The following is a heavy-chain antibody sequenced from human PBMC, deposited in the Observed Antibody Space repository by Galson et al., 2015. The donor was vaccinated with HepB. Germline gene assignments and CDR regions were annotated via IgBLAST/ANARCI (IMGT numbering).Heavy chain of an antibody. J-gene: IGHJ3*02. Sequence: GSNKYYADSVKGRFTISRDNSKNTLYLQMNSLRAEDTAVYYCARDGYNWNHTALGDSTGYDAFDIWGQGTMVTVSS. CDR3: ARDGYNWNHTALGDSTGYDAFDI. V-gene: IGHV3-33*01. D-gene: IGHD1-20*01. CDR2: GSNK.